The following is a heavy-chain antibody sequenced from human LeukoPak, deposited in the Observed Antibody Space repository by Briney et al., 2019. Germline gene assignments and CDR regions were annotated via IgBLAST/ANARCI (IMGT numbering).Heavy chain of an antibody. D-gene: IGHD2-2*01. CDR3: ARQGCSSTSCYGYDAFDI. V-gene: IGHV5-51*01. CDR1: GYSFTSYW. J-gene: IGHJ3*02. CDR2: IYPGDSDT. Sequence: GESLKISCXGSGYSFTSYWIGWVRQIAGKGLDWMRIIYPGDSDTRYSPSFQGQVTISADKSISTAYLQWSSLKASDTAMYYCARQGCSSTSCYGYDAFDIWGQGTMVTVSS.